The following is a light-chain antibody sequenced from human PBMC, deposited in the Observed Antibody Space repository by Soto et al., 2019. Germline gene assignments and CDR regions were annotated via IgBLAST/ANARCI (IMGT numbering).Light chain of an antibody. CDR3: QQSYSTVYT. Sequence: DIQMTQSPSSLSASVGDRVTITCRASQSISSYLNWYQQNPGKAPKLLIYAASSLQSGVPSRFSGSGSGTDVNLTISSLQPEDFATYYCQQSYSTVYTFGQGTKLEIK. CDR1: QSISSY. V-gene: IGKV1-39*01. J-gene: IGKJ2*01. CDR2: AAS.